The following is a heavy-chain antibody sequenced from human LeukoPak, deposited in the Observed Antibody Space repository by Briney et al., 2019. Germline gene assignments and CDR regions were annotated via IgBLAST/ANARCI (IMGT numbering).Heavy chain of an antibody. J-gene: IGHJ4*02. CDR3: ARDRKYYYDSRGYYDY. D-gene: IGHD3-22*01. V-gene: IGHV4-59*01. CDR1: GGSISDYS. Sequence: SETLSLTCTVSGGSISDYSWSWIRHPPGKGLEWIGNIYYSGSANHNPSLKSRVTISRDTSKNQFSLKLTSVTTADTAVYYCARDRKYYYDSRGYYDYWGQGTLVTVSS. CDR2: IYYSGSA.